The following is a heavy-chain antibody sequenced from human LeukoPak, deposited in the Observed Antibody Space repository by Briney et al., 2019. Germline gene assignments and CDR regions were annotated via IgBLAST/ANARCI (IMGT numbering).Heavy chain of an antibody. CDR2: IYYSGST. CDR3: ASGLRYFDLYY. D-gene: IGHD3-9*01. V-gene: IGHV4-39*07. CDR1: GGSISSSSYY. Sequence: SETLSLTCTVSGGSISSSSYYWGWIRQPPGKGLEWIGSIYYSGSTYYNPSLKSRVTISVDTSKNQFSLKLSSVTAADTAVYYCASGLRYFDLYYWGQGTLVTVSS. J-gene: IGHJ4*02.